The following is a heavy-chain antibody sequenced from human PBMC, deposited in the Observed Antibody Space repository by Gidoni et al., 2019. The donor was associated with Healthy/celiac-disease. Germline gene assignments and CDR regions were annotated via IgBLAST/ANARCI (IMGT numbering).Heavy chain of an antibody. Sequence: EVQLVESGGGLVQPGGSLRLYCAASGFTFSSYSMNWVRQAPGKGLEWVSYISSSRSTIYYADSVKGRFTISRDNAKNSLYLQMNSLRDEDTAVYYCARDKFGSGWFDPWGQGTLVTVSS. CDR3: ARDKFGSGWFDP. CDR2: ISSSRSTI. D-gene: IGHD3-10*01. CDR1: GFTFSSYS. V-gene: IGHV3-48*02. J-gene: IGHJ5*02.